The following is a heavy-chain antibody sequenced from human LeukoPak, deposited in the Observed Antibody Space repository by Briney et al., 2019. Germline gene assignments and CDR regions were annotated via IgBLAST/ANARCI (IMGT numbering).Heavy chain of an antibody. D-gene: IGHD6-19*01. Sequence: PSETLSLTCTVSGGSISSSSYYWGWIRQPPGKGLEWIGSIYYSGSTYYNPSLKSRVTISVDMSKNQFSLKLSSVTAADTAVYYCARQGVSGGRTTDAFDIWGQGTMVTVSS. CDR1: GGSISSSSYY. J-gene: IGHJ3*02. CDR2: IYYSGST. V-gene: IGHV4-39*01. CDR3: ARQGVSGGRTTDAFDI.